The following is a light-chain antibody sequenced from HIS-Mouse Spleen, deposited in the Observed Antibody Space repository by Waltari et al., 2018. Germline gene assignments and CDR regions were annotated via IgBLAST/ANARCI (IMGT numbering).Light chain of an antibody. CDR2: EDS. CDR3: YSTDSSGNHRV. V-gene: IGLV3-10*01. CDR1: ALQKKY. Sequence: SYELTQPPSVSVSPGQTARITCSGDALQKKYAYWYQKKSGQAPVLVTYEDSKRPSGSPERFSGSSSGTMATLTISGAEEEDEADYYCYSTDSSGNHRVFGGGTKLTVL. J-gene: IGLJ2*01.